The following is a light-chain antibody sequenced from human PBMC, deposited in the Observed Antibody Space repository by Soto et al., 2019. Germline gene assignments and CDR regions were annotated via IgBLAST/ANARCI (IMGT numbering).Light chain of an antibody. CDR2: DVS. V-gene: IGLV2-14*01. CDR3: CSYTTSNTRQIV. J-gene: IGLJ1*01. Sequence: QSVLTQPASVSGSPGQSITISCTGTSSDVGGYNYVSWYQQRPGKAPKFMTYDVSNRPSGVSNRFSGSKSGNTASLTISGLQAEDEADYYCCSYTTSNTRQIVFGTGTKVTVL. CDR1: SSDVGGYNY.